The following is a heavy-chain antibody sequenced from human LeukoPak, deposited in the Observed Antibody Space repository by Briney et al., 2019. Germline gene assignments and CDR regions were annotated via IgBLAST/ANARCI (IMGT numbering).Heavy chain of an antibody. CDR2: ISGSGGST. J-gene: IGHJ6*02. V-gene: IGHV3-23*01. D-gene: IGHD6-13*01. CDR3: AKDRGRYSSPRLGMDV. CDR1: GFTFSSYA. Sequence: GGSLRLSCAASGFTFSSYAMSWVRQAPGKGLEWVSAISGSGGSTYYADSVKGRFTISRDNSKNTLYLQMNSLRAEDTAVYYCAKDRGRYSSPRLGMDVWGQGTTVTVSS.